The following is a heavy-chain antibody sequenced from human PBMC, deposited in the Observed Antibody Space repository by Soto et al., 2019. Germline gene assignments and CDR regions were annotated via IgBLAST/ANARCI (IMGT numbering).Heavy chain of an antibody. J-gene: IGHJ4*02. CDR3: AKSPPSSGTSHPRGNSLDL. Sequence: EVQLLESGGGLVQPGGSLSLSCAASGFTFSNYVMSWVRQAPGEGLEWVAGVTGSGSSTYYSDSVKGRFTISRDNSKNTPYLQSNSLRAEDTAVYYCAKSPPSSGTSHPRGNSLDLWGQGTLVTVSS. D-gene: IGHD3-10*01. CDR2: VTGSGSST. V-gene: IGHV3-23*01. CDR1: GFTFSNYV.